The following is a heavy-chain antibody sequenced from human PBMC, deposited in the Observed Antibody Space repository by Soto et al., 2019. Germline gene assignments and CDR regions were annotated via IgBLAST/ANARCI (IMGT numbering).Heavy chain of an antibody. D-gene: IGHD3-3*01. CDR2: IYYSGST. V-gene: IGHV4-39*01. CDR3: AADFWSGYSIFDY. CDR1: GGSISSSSYY. J-gene: IGHJ4*02. Sequence: SETLSLTCTVSGGSISSSSYYWGWIRQPPGRGLEWIGSIYYSGSTYYNPSLKSRVTISVDTSKNQFSLKLSSVTAADTAVYYCAADFWSGYSIFDYWGQGTLVTVSS.